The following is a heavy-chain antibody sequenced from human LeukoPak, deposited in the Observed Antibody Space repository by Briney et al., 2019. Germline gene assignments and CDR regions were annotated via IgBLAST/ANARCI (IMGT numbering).Heavy chain of an antibody. CDR3: ARDLKQWLVGGGDGMDV. V-gene: IGHV3-33*01. Sequence: GRSLRLSCAASGFTFSSYGMHWVRQAPGKGLEWVAVIWYDGSNKYYADSVKGRFTISRDNSKNTLYLQMSSLRAEDTAVYYCARDLKQWLVGGGDGMDVWGKGTTVTVSS. J-gene: IGHJ6*04. CDR2: IWYDGSNK. CDR1: GFTFSSYG. D-gene: IGHD6-19*01.